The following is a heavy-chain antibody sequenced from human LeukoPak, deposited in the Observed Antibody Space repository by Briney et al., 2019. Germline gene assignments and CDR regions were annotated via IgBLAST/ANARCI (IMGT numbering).Heavy chain of an antibody. V-gene: IGHV1-18*01. D-gene: IGHD2-15*01. J-gene: IGHJ4*02. CDR3: ARGPYCSGGTCYSQYFDY. Sequence: ASVKVSCKASGYTFTSYGISWVRQAPGQGLEWMGWISAYNGNTNYAQKLQGRVTTTTDTSTSTAYMELRSLRSDDTAVYYCARGPYCSGGTCYSQYFDYWGQGTLVTVSS. CDR2: ISAYNGNT. CDR1: GYTFTSYG.